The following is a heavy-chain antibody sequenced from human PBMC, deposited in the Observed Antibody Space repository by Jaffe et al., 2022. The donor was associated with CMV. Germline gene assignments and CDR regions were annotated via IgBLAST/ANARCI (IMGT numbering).Heavy chain of an antibody. D-gene: IGHD6-13*01. J-gene: IGHJ6*02. CDR1: GFTFSSYG. Sequence: QVQLVESGGGVVQPGRSLRLSCAASGFTFSSYGMHWVRQAPGKGLEWVAVISYDGSNKYYADSVKGRFTISRDNSKNTLYLQMNSLRAEDTAVYYCAKDLFSGVFGDSSSHYYYYGMDVWGQGTTVTVSS. V-gene: IGHV3-30*18. CDR3: AKDLFSGVFGDSSSHYYYYGMDV. CDR2: ISYDGSNK.